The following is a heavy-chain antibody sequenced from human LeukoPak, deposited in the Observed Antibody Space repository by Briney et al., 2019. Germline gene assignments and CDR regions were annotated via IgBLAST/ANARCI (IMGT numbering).Heavy chain of an antibody. CDR3: ARGSMGIQLWLMVDY. CDR2: ISSSTSYI. J-gene: IGHJ4*02. D-gene: IGHD5-18*01. Sequence: GGSLRLSCAASEFTFSSYSMNWVRQAPGMGLEWVSSISSSTSYIYYADSVKGRFTISRDNAKNSLYLQMNSLRAEDTAVYYCARGSMGIQLWLMVDYWGQGTLVTVSS. CDR1: EFTFSSYS. V-gene: IGHV3-21*01.